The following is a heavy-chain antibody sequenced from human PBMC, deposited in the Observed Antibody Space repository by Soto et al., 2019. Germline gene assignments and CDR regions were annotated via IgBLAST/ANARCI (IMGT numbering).Heavy chain of an antibody. Sequence: ASETLSLTCTFSGGSISAYYWSWIRQPPGKGLEWIGHIYYSGSTNYSPSLKRRVTISIDTSKRQFSLKLRSVTAADTAVYYCARVGSGSYYDFNWFDPWGQGKVVTVSS. CDR2: IYYSGST. D-gene: IGHD1-26*01. CDR3: ARVGSGSYYDFNWFDP. J-gene: IGHJ5*02. CDR1: GGSISAYY. V-gene: IGHV4-59*01.